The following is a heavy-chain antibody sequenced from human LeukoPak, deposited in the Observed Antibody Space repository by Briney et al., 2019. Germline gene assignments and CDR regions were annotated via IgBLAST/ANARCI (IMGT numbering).Heavy chain of an antibody. D-gene: IGHD6-13*01. J-gene: IGHJ4*02. Sequence: GGSLRLSCAASGFTFSDYYMSWIRQAPGKGLEGVAYISSWGSTIYYPDYEKGRHTSCNDNSKITLDLQISSLRAEDTAVYYCAKSRSSGVGHAFDYWGQGTLVTVSS. V-gene: IGHV3-11*01. CDR1: GFTFSDYY. CDR3: AKSRSSGVGHAFDY. CDR2: ISSWGSTI.